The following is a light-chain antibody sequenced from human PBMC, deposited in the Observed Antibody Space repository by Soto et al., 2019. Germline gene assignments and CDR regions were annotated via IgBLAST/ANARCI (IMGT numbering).Light chain of an antibody. CDR1: QGIRNE. V-gene: IGKV1-6*01. J-gene: IGKJ4*01. CDR3: LQDDDYPFT. Sequence: AIQVTQSPSSLSASVGDRVTITCRASQGIRNELSWYQQKPGKAPKFLIFAASNLQSGVPSRFSGSRSGTDFTLTISSLQPEDFATYFCLQDDDYPFTFGGGTKVDI. CDR2: AAS.